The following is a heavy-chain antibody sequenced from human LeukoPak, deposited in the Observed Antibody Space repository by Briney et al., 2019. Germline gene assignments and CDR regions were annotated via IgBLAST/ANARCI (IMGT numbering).Heavy chain of an antibody. J-gene: IGHJ5*02. V-gene: IGHV1-46*01. CDR3: ARDGAESYCSSASCYWGWFDP. CDR2: INPSGGST. D-gene: IGHD2-2*01. CDR1: GYTFTSYY. Sequence: ASVKVSCKASGYTFTSYYMHWVRQAPGQGLEWMGIINPSGGSTSYAQKFQGRVTMTRDTSTSTVYMELSSLRSEDTAVYYCARDGAESYCSSASCYWGWFDPWGQGTLVTVSS.